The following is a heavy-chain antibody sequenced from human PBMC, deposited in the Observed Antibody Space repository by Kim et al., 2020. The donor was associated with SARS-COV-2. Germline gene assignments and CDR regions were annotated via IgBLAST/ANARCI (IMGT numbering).Heavy chain of an antibody. CDR1: GYSFTSYW. V-gene: IGHV5-51*01. J-gene: IGHJ3*02. D-gene: IGHD1-26*01. CDR3: ARRSEVWELLLGAFDI. Sequence: GESLKISCKGSGYSFTSYWIGWVRQMPGKGLEWMGIIYPGDSDTRYSPSFQGQVTISADKSISTAYLQWSSLKASDTAMYYCARRSEVWELLLGAFDIWGQGTMVTVSS. CDR2: IYPGDSDT.